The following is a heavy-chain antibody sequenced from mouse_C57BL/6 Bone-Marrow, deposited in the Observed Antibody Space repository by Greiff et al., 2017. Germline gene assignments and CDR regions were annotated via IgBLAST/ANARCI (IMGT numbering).Heavy chain of an antibody. CDR2: INPNTGGT. Sequence: EVQLQQSGPELVKPGASVKLSCKASGYSFTGYYMNWVKQSPEKGLEWIGGINPNTGGTTYNQTFKAKATFTVAKSSSTAYMQLKILTSKESAVYYCARYIYYYGSSPGYAMDYWGQGTSVTVSS. V-gene: IGHV1-42*01. D-gene: IGHD1-1*01. CDR1: GYSFTGYY. CDR3: ARYIYYYGSSPGYAMDY. J-gene: IGHJ4*01.